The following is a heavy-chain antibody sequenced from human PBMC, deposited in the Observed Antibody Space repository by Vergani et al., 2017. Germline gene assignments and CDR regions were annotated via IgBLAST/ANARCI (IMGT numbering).Heavy chain of an antibody. V-gene: IGHV3-33*01. J-gene: IGHJ6*03. CDR2: IWYDGSKV. D-gene: IGHD2-8*01. CDR3: ARSGYCAHGVCYMTYYYYMDV. Sequence: QVQLEESGGGVVQPGRSLRLYCAGSGFTLSSHAMHWVRPAPGKGLEWVAFIWYDGSKVYYADSVKGRFTISRDNSKNTLYLQMNNLRAADTAVYYCARSGYCAHGVCYMTYYYYMDVWGKGTAVTVSS. CDR1: GFTLSSHA.